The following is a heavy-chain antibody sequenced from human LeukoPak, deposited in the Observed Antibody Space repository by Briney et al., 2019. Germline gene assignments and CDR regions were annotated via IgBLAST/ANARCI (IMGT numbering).Heavy chain of an antibody. CDR3: AKVQYYYDSSGSLGCYFDY. J-gene: IGHJ4*02. D-gene: IGHD3-22*01. V-gene: IGHV3-23*01. Sequence: GGSLRLSCAASGFTFSSYAMSWVRQAPGKGLEWVSAISGSGGSTYYADSVKGRFTISRDNSKNTLYLQMNSLRAEDTAVYYCAKVQYYYDSSGSLGCYFDYWGQGTLVTVSS. CDR2: ISGSGGST. CDR1: GFTFSSYA.